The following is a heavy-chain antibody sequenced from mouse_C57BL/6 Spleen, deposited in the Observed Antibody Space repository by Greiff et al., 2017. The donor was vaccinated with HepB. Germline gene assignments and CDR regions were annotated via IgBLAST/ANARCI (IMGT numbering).Heavy chain of an antibody. CDR1: GYTFTSYW. CDR2: IHPSDSDT. D-gene: IGHD2-4*01. CDR3: AMRELRDYDDYYAMDY. Sequence: VQLQQPGAELVKPGASVKVSCKASGYTFTSYWMHWVKQRPGQGLEWIGRIHPSDSDTNYNQKFKGKATLTVDKSSSTAYMQLSSLTSEDSAVYYCAMRELRDYDDYYAMDYWGQGTSVTVAS. J-gene: IGHJ4*01. V-gene: IGHV1-74*01.